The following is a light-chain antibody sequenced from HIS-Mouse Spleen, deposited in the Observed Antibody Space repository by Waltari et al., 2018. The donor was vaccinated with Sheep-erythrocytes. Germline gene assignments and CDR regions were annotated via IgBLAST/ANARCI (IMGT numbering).Light chain of an antibody. V-gene: IGLV2-11*01. CDR1: SSDLGGYNY. Sequence: QSALTQPRSVSGSPGQSVTISCTGTSSDLGGYNYVSWYQQHPGKAPKLMTYDVTKQPSGVRDRFDGSKYGNTASLPISWLQAEEEADYYCCSCAGSSTFAWVFGGGTKLTVL. J-gene: IGLJ3*02. CDR2: DVT. CDR3: CSCAGSSTFAWV.